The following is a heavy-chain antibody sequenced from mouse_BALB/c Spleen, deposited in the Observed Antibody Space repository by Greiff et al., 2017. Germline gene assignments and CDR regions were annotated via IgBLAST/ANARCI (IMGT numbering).Heavy chain of an antibody. CDR2: IWGDGST. CDR3: AREGDYVAFAY. V-gene: IGHV2-6-7*01. J-gene: IGHJ3*01. Sequence: QVQLKQSGPGLVAPSQSLSITCTVSGFSLTGYGVNWVRQPPGKGLEWLGMIWGDGSTDYNSALKSRLSISKDNSKSQVFLKMNSLQTDDTARYYCAREGDYVAFAYWGQGTLVTVSA. D-gene: IGHD2-4*01. CDR1: GFSLTGYG.